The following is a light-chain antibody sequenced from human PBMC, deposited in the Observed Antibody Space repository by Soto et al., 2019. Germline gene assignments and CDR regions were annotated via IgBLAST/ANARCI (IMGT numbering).Light chain of an antibody. CDR3: IQDFISPLT. CDR1: QGIRGD. Sequence: AIQMTQSPSSLSASLGYRVTITCRASQGIRGDLGWYQQKPGKAPKLLISATSTLQSGVPSRFSGRGSGTNFTLTISSLQSEDSATYYCIQDFISPLTVGQGTKVDIK. V-gene: IGKV1-6*01. J-gene: IGKJ1*01. CDR2: ATS.